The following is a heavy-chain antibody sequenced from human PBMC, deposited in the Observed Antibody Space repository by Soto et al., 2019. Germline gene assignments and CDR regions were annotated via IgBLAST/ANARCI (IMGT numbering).Heavy chain of an antibody. J-gene: IGHJ5*02. D-gene: IGHD5-12*01. CDR1: GGSISSGGYY. CDR2: IYYSGST. Sequence: PSETLSLTCTVSGGSISSGGYYWSWIRQHPGKGLEWIGYIYYSGSTYYNPSLKSRVTISVDTSKNQFSLKLSSVTAADTAVYYCARTDIVATRGIYWFDPWGQGTLVTVSS. V-gene: IGHV4-31*03. CDR3: ARTDIVATRGIYWFDP.